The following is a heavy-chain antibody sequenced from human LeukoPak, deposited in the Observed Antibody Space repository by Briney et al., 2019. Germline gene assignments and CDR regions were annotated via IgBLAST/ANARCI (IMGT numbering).Heavy chain of an antibody. CDR1: GYTFSRYW. CDR3: TTDTFGARDS. J-gene: IGHJ4*02. Sequence: GGSLRLSCAASGYTFSRYWMHWVRQGPGKGLVWVSRINEDGSSTSYAESVRGRFTISRDNAKNTLYLQMNILRAEDAAVYYCTTDTFGARDSWGQGTLVTVSS. V-gene: IGHV3-74*01. D-gene: IGHD3-10*01. CDR2: INEDGSST.